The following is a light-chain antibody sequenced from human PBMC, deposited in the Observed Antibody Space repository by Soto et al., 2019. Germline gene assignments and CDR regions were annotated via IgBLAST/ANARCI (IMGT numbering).Light chain of an antibody. Sequence: EIVMTQSPATLSVSPGERATLSCRASQSVSSNLAWYQQKPGQAPRLLIYGASSRATGIPDRFSGSGSGTDFTLTISRLEPEDFAVYYCQQYGDSVYTFGQGTKVDIK. J-gene: IGKJ2*01. CDR1: QSVSSN. CDR3: QQYGDSVYT. CDR2: GAS. V-gene: IGKV3-20*01.